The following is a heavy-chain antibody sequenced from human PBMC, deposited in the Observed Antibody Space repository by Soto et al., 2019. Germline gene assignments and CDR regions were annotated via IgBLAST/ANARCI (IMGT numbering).Heavy chain of an antibody. CDR1: GATFSSYA. D-gene: IGHD3-22*01. V-gene: IGHV1-69*12. Sequence: QVQLVQSGAEVKKPGSSVKVSCKASGATFSSYAISWVRQAPGQGLEWMGGIIPIFGTANYAQKFQGRVTITADESTSTAYMELSSLRSEDTAVYYCARDQDVSNYHGMDVWGQGTTVTVSS. CDR3: ARDQDVSNYHGMDV. J-gene: IGHJ6*02. CDR2: IIPIFGTA.